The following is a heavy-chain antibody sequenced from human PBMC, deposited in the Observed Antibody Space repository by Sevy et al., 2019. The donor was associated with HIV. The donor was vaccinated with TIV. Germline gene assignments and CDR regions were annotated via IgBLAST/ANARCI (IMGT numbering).Heavy chain of an antibody. J-gene: IGHJ4*02. CDR3: SRIYYGSGSYRRYFDY. CDR2: ISSSGSTI. Sequence: GGSLRLSCAASGFTFSDYYMSWIRQAPGKGLEWVSYISSSGSTIYYADSVKGRFTISRDNAKNSLYLQMNSLRAEDTAVYYCSRIYYGSGSYRRYFDYWGQGTLVTVSS. D-gene: IGHD3-10*01. CDR1: GFTFSDYY. V-gene: IGHV3-11*01.